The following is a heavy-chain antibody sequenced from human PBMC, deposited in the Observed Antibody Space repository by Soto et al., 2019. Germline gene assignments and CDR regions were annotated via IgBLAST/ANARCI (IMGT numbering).Heavy chain of an antibody. V-gene: IGHV3-23*01. D-gene: IGHD6-13*01. CDR1: GFTFSSYA. CDR2: ISGSGGST. CDR3: AKDGSSWYYYMDV. Sequence: GGSLRLSSAASGFTFSSYAMSWVRQAPGKGLEWVSAISGSGGSTYYADSVKGRFTISRDNSKNTLYLQMNSLRAEDTAVYYCAKDGSSWYYYMDVWGKGTTVTVSS. J-gene: IGHJ6*03.